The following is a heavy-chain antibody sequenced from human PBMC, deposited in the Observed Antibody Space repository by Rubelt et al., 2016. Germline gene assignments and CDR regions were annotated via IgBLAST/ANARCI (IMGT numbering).Heavy chain of an antibody. CDR1: GGSISTYY. Sequence: QVQLQESGPGLLKPSETLSLTCTVSGGSISTYYWSWIRQPPGKGLGGIGSILYRGTTTGYYRQSLESRVSLSLDTAENQGARTLRSVTAADTAVYYCAKSPAQWDPPISDAFDVWGAGTAVNVSA. J-gene: IGHJ3*01. CDR2: ILYRGTTTG. V-gene: IGHV4-59*04. D-gene: IGHD1-26*01. CDR3: AKSPAQWDPPISDAFDV.